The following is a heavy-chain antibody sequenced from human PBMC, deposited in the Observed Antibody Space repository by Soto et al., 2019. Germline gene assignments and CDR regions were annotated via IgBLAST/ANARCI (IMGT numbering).Heavy chain of an antibody. CDR1: GGAISSGGYY. V-gene: IGHV4-31*03. CDR3: ASGERYGVNGGVY. Sequence: QVQLQESGPGLVKPSQTLSLTCTVSGGAISSGGYYWSWIRQHPGKGLEWIGYIYYSGSTYYNPSLKSRVTISVDTSKYKFSLELSSVTAADTAVYYCASGERYGVNGGVYWGQGTLVTVSS. CDR2: IYYSGST. D-gene: IGHD4-17*01. J-gene: IGHJ4*02.